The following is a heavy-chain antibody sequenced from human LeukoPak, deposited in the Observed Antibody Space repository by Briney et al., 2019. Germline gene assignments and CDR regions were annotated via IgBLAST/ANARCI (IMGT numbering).Heavy chain of an antibody. V-gene: IGHV1-69*04. CDR1: GGTFSSYA. J-gene: IGHJ3*01. D-gene: IGHD3-22*01. CDR2: IIPILGIA. Sequence: SMKVSCKASGGTFSSYAISWVRQAPGQGLEWMGRIIPILGIANYAQKFQGRVTITADKSTSTAYMELSSLRSEDTAVYYCARDYYDSSGYYSLIAFDLWGQGTMVTVSS. CDR3: ARDYYDSSGYYSLIAFDL.